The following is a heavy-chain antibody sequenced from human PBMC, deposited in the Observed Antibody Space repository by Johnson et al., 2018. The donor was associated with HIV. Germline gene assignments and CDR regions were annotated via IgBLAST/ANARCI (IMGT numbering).Heavy chain of an antibody. Sequence: QVQLVESGGGVVQPGRSLRLSCAASGFTFSSYAMHWVRQAPGKGLEWVAIIRYDGSNKYYADSVKGRFTISRDNSKNTLYLQMNSLRAEDTAVYYCAKPSCADCGGDCLVAFDIWGQWTMVTVSS. V-gene: IGHV3-33*06. CDR3: AKPSCADCGGDCLVAFDI. J-gene: IGHJ3*02. CDR1: GFTFSSYA. D-gene: IGHD2-21*01. CDR2: IRYDGSNK.